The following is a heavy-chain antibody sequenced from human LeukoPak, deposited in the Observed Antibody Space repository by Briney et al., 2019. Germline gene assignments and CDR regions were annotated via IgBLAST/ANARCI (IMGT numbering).Heavy chain of an antibody. CDR2: ISGSGDDT. CDR1: GFIFRNYA. J-gene: IGHJ4*02. CDR3: AKDLRGNGYYLDY. D-gene: IGHD3-22*01. V-gene: IGHV3-23*01. Sequence: GGSLRLSCAASGFIFRNYALGWVRQAPGKGLEWVSAISGSGDDTYYADSVKGRFTISRDNSRNTPFLQMNSLRAEDTAIYYCAKDLRGNGYYLDYWGQGTLVTVYS.